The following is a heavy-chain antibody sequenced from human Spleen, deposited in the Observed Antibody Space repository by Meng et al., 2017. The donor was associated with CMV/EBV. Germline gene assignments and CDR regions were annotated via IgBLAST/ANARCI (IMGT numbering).Heavy chain of an antibody. D-gene: IGHD3-16*01. V-gene: IGHV4-59*01. CDR3: ARDGGY. CDR2: IYYNGSA. CDR1: GGSIRSYY. Sequence: SETLSLTCTVSGGSIRSYYWSWIRQPPGKGLEWIGYIYYNGSANYNPSLKSRVTITLDTPKNRFSLKLSSVTAADTAVYYCARDGGYWGQGTLVTVSS. J-gene: IGHJ4*02.